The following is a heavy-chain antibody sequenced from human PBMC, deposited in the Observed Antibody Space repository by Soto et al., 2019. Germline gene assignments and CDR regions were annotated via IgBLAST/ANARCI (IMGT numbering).Heavy chain of an antibody. D-gene: IGHD2-15*01. CDR2: IYPIESDA. J-gene: IGHJ5*02. Sequence: GESLKISCEASGYTFANYWIGWVRQMPGKGLELMGIIYPIESDARYSPSFQGQVIISADKSINTAYLQWSSLRASDTAIYYCVRHGRSGGSSYSGWFDPWGQGTLVTVS. CDR1: GYTFANYW. CDR3: VRHGRSGGSSYSGWFDP. V-gene: IGHV5-51*01.